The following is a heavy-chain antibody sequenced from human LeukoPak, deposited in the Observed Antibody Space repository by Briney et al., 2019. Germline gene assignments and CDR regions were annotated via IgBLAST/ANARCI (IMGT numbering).Heavy chain of an antibody. CDR3: ARTSWDYYDSSGYFPGAFDI. V-gene: IGHV3-21*01. J-gene: IGHJ3*02. D-gene: IGHD3-22*01. Sequence: GGSLRLSCAASGFTFSSYSMNWVRQAPGKGLEWVSSISSSRSYIYYADSVKGRFTISRDNTKNSLYLQMNSLRAEDTAVYYCARTSWDYYDSSGYFPGAFDIWGQGTMVTVSS. CDR1: GFTFSSYS. CDR2: ISSSRSYI.